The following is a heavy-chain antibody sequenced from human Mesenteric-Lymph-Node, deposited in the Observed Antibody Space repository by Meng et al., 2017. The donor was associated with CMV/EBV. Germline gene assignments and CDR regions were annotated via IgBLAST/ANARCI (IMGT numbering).Heavy chain of an antibody. CDR3: ARLGFSADFGVVA. Sequence: GESLKISCAASGFTFSSYSMNWVRQAPGKGLEWVSYISSSSSTIYYADSVKGRFTISRDNAKNSLFLQMNSLRAEDTAVYYCARLGFSADFGVVAWGQGTLVTVSS. J-gene: IGHJ5*02. CDR1: GFTFSSYS. V-gene: IGHV3-48*04. CDR2: ISSSSSTI. D-gene: IGHD3-3*01.